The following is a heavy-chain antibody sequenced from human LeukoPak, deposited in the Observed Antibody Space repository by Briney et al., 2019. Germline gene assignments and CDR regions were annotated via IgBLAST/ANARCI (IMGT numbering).Heavy chain of an antibody. CDR1: EFSFSHFA. D-gene: IGHD5-24*01. J-gene: IGHJ4*02. CDR2: VSSHGNDG. CDR3: TRDASNFNDFDY. Sequence: GGSLRLSCAVSEFSFSHFAMHWVRQAPGKGLEWLSVVSSHGNDGYYADSVKGRFTISRDNSKSTLYLQIDSLRPDDTAIYYCTRDASNFNDFDYWGQGTLVTVSS. V-gene: IGHV3-30*01.